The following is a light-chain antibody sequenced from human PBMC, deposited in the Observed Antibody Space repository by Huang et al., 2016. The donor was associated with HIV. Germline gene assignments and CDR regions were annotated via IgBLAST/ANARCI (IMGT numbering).Light chain of an antibody. CDR3: QQYYDAPPT. V-gene: IGKV4-1*01. CDR1: RNIVYSSNSKNC. J-gene: IGKJ4*01. Sequence: DIVMTQSPDSLAVSLGERATVNCKSSRNIVYSSNSKNCFAWYQQKPGQPPKLLFYWASTRESGVPDRFSGSGSGTDFTLTISSLQAEDVAVYYCQQYYDAPPTFGGGTKVEIK. CDR2: WAS.